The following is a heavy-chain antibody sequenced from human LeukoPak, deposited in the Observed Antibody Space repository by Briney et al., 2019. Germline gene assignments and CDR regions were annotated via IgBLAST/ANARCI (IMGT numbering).Heavy chain of an antibody. J-gene: IGHJ4*02. V-gene: IGHV1-2*02. D-gene: IGHD3-3*01. CDR1: GYTFTGYY. CDR3: ARVRRFLEWSYFDY. CDR2: INPNSGGT. Sequence: ASVKVSCKASGYTFTGYYMHWVRQAPGQGLEWMGWINPNSGGTNYAQKFQGRVTMTRDTSTSTAYMELSRLRSDDTAVYYCARVRRFLEWSYFDYWGQGTLVTVSS.